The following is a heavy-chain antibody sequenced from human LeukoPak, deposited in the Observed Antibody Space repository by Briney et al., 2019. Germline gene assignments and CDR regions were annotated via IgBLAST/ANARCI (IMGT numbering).Heavy chain of an antibody. CDR1: GFTFSNDW. CDR3: ARAGYCSGGSCYFDY. V-gene: IGHV3-74*01. Sequence: GGSLRLSCAASGFTFSNDWMHWVRQAPRKGLVWVSRINSDGSSTTYADSVKGRFTISRDNAKNTLYLQMSSLRAEDTGVYYCARAGYCSGGSCYFDYWGQGTRLIVSS. CDR2: INSDGSST. J-gene: IGHJ4*02. D-gene: IGHD2-15*01.